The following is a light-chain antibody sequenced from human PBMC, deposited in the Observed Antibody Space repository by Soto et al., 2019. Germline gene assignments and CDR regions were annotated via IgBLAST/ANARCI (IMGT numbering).Light chain of an antibody. CDR2: GAS. V-gene: IGKV3-15*01. J-gene: IGKJ1*01. Sequence: EILMTQSPATLSVSPGERATLSCRASQSVSSNLARYQQKPGQAPRLLISGASTRAAGISDRFRGSGSGTEFTLTISSLRSEDSGIYYCQQYFEWPPMTFGQGTKVDI. CDR1: QSVSSN. CDR3: QQYFEWPPMT.